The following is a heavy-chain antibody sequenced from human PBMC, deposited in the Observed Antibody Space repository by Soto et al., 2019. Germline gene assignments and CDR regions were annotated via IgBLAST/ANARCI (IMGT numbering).Heavy chain of an antibody. J-gene: IGHJ5*02. CDR3: ARDGDPYCGGDCYNWFDP. V-gene: IGHV1-18*01. CDR2: ISAYNGNT. CDR1: GYTFTSYG. Sequence: ASVKVCCKASGYTFTSYGISWVRQAPGQGLEWMVWISAYNGNTNYAQKLQGRVTMTTDTSTSTAYMELRSLRSDDTAVYYCARDGDPYCGGDCYNWFDPWGQGTLVTVSS. D-gene: IGHD2-21*02.